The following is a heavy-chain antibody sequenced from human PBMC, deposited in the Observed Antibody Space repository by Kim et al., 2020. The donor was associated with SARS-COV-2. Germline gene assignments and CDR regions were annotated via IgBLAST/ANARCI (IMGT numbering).Heavy chain of an antibody. J-gene: IGHJ4*02. CDR2: MNSDGSST. D-gene: IGHD4-17*01. Sequence: GGSLRLSCAASGFTFSTYWMHWVRQAPGKGLVWVSRMNSDGSSTTYADSVKGRFTISRDNAKSTLYLQMNSLRAEDTAVYYCAREATTWNTGDYWDQGT. V-gene: IGHV3-74*01. CDR3: AREATTWNTGDY. CDR1: GFTFSTYW.